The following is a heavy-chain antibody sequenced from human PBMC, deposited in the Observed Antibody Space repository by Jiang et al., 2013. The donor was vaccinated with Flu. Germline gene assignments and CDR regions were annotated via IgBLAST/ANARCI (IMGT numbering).Heavy chain of an antibody. Sequence: SGAEVKKPGSSVKVSCKASGGTFSSYAISWVRQAPGQGLEWMGRIIPILGIANYAQKFQGRVTITADKSTSTAYMELSSLRSEDTAVYYCARGDSSGWYPYVWDYWGQGTLVTVSS. CDR1: GGTFSSYA. CDR2: IIPILGIA. V-gene: IGHV1-69*04. CDR3: ARGDSSGWYPYVWDY. J-gene: IGHJ4*02. D-gene: IGHD6-19*01.